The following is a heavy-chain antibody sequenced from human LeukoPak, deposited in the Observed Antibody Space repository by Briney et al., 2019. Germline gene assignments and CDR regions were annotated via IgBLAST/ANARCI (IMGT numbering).Heavy chain of an antibody. J-gene: IGHJ1*01. CDR2: ISSSSYI. Sequence: GGSLRLSCAASGFTFSSYSMNWVRQAPGKGLEWVSSISSSSYIYYADSVKGRFTTSRDNSKNTLYLQMNGLRAEDTAVYYCVKDRLYSSQYFQHWGQGTLVTVSS. D-gene: IGHD6-13*01. CDR1: GFTFSSYS. V-gene: IGHV3-21*04. CDR3: VKDRLYSSQYFQH.